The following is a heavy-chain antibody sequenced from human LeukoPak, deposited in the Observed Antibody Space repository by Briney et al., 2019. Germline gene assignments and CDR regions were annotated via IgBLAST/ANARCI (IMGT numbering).Heavy chain of an antibody. CDR2: IWYDGSNK. J-gene: IGHJ4*02. CDR1: GFTFSSYG. D-gene: IGHD6-6*01. CDR3: AREREIAARPGPVDY. V-gene: IGHV3-33*01. Sequence: GRSLRLSCAASGFTFSSYGMHWVRQAPGKGLEWVAVIWYDGSNKYYADSVKGRFTISRDNSKNTLYLQMNSLRAEDTAVYYCAREREIAARPGPVDYWGQGTLVTVSS.